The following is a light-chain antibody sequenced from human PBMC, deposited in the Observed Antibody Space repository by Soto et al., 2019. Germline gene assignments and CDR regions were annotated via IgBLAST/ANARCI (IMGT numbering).Light chain of an antibody. CDR3: QQYGSSPLT. J-gene: IGKJ4*01. CDR1: QSVRSNY. CDR2: DAS. V-gene: IGKV3-20*01. Sequence: EIVLTQSPSTLFLSPGERATLSCRASQSVRSNYLAWYQQKPGQAPRFLIYDASSRATGIPDRFSGSGSGTDFTLTISRLEPEDFAVYYGQQYGSSPLTFGGGTKVEIK.